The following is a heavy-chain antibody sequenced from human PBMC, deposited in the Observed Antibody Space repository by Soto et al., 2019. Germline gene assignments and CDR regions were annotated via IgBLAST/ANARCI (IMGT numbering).Heavy chain of an antibody. CDR3: ARDPSSSSQAPFDY. Sequence: GASVKVSCKASGYTFTSYAMHWVRQAPGQRLEWMGWINAGNGSTKYSQKFQGRVTMTRDTSASTVYMELSSLRSEDTAVYYCARDPSSSSQAPFDYWGQGTLVTVSS. V-gene: IGHV1-3*01. J-gene: IGHJ4*02. CDR2: INAGNGST. CDR1: GYTFTSYA. D-gene: IGHD6-13*01.